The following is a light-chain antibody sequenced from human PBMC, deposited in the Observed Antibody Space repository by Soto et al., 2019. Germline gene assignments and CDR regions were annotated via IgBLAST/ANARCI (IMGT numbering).Light chain of an antibody. Sequence: DIVMTQSPASLSVSLGERATINCKSSQSSLYSSDNKNYLAWYQQKPGQPPKLLISWASTRESGAPDRFSGSGSGTDFTLTISSLQAEDVSVYYCQHYYSRLLTFGQGTKVEIK. CDR1: QSSLYSSDNKNY. V-gene: IGKV4-1*01. J-gene: IGKJ1*01. CDR3: QHYYSRLLT. CDR2: WAS.